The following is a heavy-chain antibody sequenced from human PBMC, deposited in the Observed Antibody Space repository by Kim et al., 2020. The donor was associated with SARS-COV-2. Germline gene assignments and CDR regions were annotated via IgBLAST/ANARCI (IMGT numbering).Heavy chain of an antibody. CDR2: INSDGFNT. CDR1: GFTFTSYW. J-gene: IGHJ3*02. V-gene: IGHV3-74*01. Sequence: GGSLRLSCAASGFTFTSYWMHWVRQAPGKGLVWVSRINSDGFNTRYADSVQGRFTISRDNAENTLYLEMNSLRAEDTAVYYCAREGASWGDAFDIWGQGT. D-gene: IGHD1-26*01. CDR3: AREGASWGDAFDI.